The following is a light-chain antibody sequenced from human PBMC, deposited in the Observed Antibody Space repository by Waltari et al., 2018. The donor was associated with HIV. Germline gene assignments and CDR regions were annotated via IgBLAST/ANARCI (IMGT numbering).Light chain of an antibody. Sequence: EIVLTQSPGTLSFSPGERATLACRASQSVSSSYLAWYQQKPGQTPRLPIYGASSRAAGIPDRFSVSGSGTDFTLTISRLEPEDFAVYYCQQYGSSLPLTFGGGTKVEIK. CDR1: QSVSSSY. V-gene: IGKV3-20*01. J-gene: IGKJ4*01. CDR3: QQYGSSLPLT. CDR2: GAS.